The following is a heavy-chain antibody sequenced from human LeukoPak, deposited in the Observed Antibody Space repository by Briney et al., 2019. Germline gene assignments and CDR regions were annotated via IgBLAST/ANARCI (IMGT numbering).Heavy chain of an antibody. CDR2: ISGSGGST. Sequence: GGSLRLSCGASGFTFSSYAMSWVRQAPGKGVEWVSAISGSGGSTYYADSVKGRFTISRDNAKNTLYLQMNSLRAEDTAVYYCAKRDRAENCFDCWGQGTLVTVSS. CDR1: GFTFSSYA. D-gene: IGHD3-16*02. V-gene: IGHV3-23*01. J-gene: IGHJ4*02. CDR3: AKRDRAENCFDC.